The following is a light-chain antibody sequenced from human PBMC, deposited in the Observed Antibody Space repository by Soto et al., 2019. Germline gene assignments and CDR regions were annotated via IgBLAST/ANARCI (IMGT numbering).Light chain of an antibody. CDR1: QSVSTSY. CDR2: GAS. Sequence: EIVLTQSPGTLSLSPGERATLSCRASQSVSTSYLAWYQQKPGLAPRLLIFGASSRATGIPDRFGGSGSGTDFSLTICRLEPEDFAVYYCQQYGNSPQTFGQGTKVEIK. V-gene: IGKV3-20*01. CDR3: QQYGNSPQT. J-gene: IGKJ1*01.